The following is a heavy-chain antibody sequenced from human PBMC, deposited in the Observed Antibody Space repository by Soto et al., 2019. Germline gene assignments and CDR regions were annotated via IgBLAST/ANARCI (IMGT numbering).Heavy chain of an antibody. CDR1: VFTFSSYG. CDR2: ISYDGSNK. V-gene: IGHV3-30*18. CDR3: AKARVLWFGELSPLDY. J-gene: IGHJ4*02. D-gene: IGHD3-10*01. Sequence: QVQLVESGGGVVQPGRSLRLSCAASVFTFSSYGMHWVRQAPGKGLEWVAVISYDGSNKYYADSVKGRFTISRDNSKNTLYLQMNSLRAEDTAVYYCAKARVLWFGELSPLDYWGQGTLVTVSS.